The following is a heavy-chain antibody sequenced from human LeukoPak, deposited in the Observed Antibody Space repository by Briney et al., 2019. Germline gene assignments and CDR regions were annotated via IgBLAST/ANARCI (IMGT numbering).Heavy chain of an antibody. V-gene: IGHV4-4*02. D-gene: IGHD3-9*01. CDR1: GGSISSSNW. CDR3: ARSQFDGYMYYFDY. CDR2: IYHSGST. Sequence: ASETLSLTCAVSGGSISSSNWWSWVRQPPGKGLEWIGEIYHSGSTNYNPSLKSRVTISVDKSKNQFSLKLSSVTAADTAVYYCARSQFDGYMYYFDYWGQGTLVTVSS. J-gene: IGHJ4*02.